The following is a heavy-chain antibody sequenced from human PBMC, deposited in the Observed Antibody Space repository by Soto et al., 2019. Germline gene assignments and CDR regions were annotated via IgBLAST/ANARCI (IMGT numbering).Heavy chain of an antibody. V-gene: IGHV1-18*01. CDR2: ISAYNGNT. CDR1: GYSFDTSG. D-gene: IGHD3-22*01. Sequence: QVKLVQSGTEVKKPGASIKVSCKASGYSFDTSGMSWVRQAPGQGLVWMGWISAYNGNTNYDQNLQDRVTMTTDTSTSTAYLELRNLRSDDTAVYYCARAGQYYDASGYANWGQGTLVTVSS. CDR3: ARAGQYYDASGYAN. J-gene: IGHJ4*02.